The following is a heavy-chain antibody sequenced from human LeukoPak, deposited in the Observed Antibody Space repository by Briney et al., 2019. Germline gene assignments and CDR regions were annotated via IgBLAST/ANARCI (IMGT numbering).Heavy chain of an antibody. CDR3: ARDPHSYYYDSSDFRIVNDY. V-gene: IGHV1-46*01. D-gene: IGHD3-22*01. CDR2: INPSAGST. Sequence: ASVKVSCKASGYTFTSYYMHWVRQAPGQGLEWMGMINPSAGSTSYAQKFQGRVTMTRDTSTSTVYMELSSLRSEDTAVYYCARDPHSYYYDSSDFRIVNDYWGQRTLVTVSS. J-gene: IGHJ4*02. CDR1: GYTFTSYY.